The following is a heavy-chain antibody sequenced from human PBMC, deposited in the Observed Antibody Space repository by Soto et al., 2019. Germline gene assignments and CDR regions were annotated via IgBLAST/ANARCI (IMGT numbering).Heavy chain of an antibody. D-gene: IGHD6-13*01. V-gene: IGHV3-48*01. CDR2: ISSSSSTI. CDR1: GFTFSSYS. CDR3: ARHPERIAQIGWFDP. J-gene: IGHJ5*02. Sequence: GGSLRLSCAASGFTFSSYSMNWVRQAPGKGLEWVSYISSSSSTIYYADSVKGRFTISRDNAKNSLYLQMNSLRAEDTAVYYCARHPERIAQIGWFDPWGEGTLVTV.